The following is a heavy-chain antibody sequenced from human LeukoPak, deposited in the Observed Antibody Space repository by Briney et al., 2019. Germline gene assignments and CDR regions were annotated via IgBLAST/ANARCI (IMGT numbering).Heavy chain of an antibody. CDR2: TYYRSKWYN. CDR3: ARESRIQLWLVP. CDR1: GDSVSSNSAA. J-gene: IGHJ4*02. Sequence: SHTLSLTCAISGDSVSSNSAACNSIRQSPSRVLEWLGRTYYRSKWYNDYAVSVKSRITINPDTSKNQFSLQLNSVTPEERAVYYGARESRIQLWLVPWGQGTLVTVSS. D-gene: IGHD5-18*01. V-gene: IGHV6-1*01.